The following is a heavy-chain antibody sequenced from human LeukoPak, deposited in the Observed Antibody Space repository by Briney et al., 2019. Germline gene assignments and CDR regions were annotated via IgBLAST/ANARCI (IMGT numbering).Heavy chain of an antibody. CDR3: ARDPILIAAAAPTEFDY. CDR2: IIPIFGTA. Sequence: SVKVSCKASGYTFTSYGISWVRQAPGQGLEWMGRIIPIFGTANYAQKFQGRVTITADKSTSTAYMELSSLRSEDTAVYYCARDPILIAAAAPTEFDYWGQGTLVTVSS. D-gene: IGHD6-13*01. CDR1: GYTFTSYG. V-gene: IGHV1-69*06. J-gene: IGHJ4*02.